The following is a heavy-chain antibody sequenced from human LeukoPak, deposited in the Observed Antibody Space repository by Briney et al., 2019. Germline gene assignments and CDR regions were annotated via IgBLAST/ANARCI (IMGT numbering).Heavy chain of an antibody. CDR2: TIPILGIA. D-gene: IGHD3-10*01. J-gene: IGHJ3*02. V-gene: IGHV1-69*04. CDR3: ASVLLWFGEPGGAFDI. Sequence: SVKVSCKASGGTFSSYAISWVRQAPGQGLEWMGRTIPILGIANYAQKFQGRVTITADKSTSTAYMELSSLRSEDTAVYYCASVLLWFGEPGGAFDIWGQGTMVTVSS. CDR1: GGTFSSYA.